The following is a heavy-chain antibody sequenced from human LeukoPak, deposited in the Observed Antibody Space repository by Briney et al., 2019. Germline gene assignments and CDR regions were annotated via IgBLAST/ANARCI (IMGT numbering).Heavy chain of an antibody. CDR1: GGSISSGSYY. CDR2: IYTSGST. Sequence: TLSLTCTVSGGSISSGSYYWSWIRQPAGKGLEWIGRIYTSGSTNYNPSLKSRVTISVDTSKNQFSLKLSSVTAADAAVYYCARDSPHYYDSSGYHYDAFDIGGQGTMVTVSS. CDR3: ARDSPHYYDSSGYHYDAFDI. D-gene: IGHD3-22*01. J-gene: IGHJ3*02. V-gene: IGHV4-61*02.